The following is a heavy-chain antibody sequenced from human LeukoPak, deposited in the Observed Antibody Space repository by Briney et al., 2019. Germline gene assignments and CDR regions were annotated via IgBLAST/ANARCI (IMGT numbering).Heavy chain of an antibody. CDR1: GGSISSGGYY. CDR2: IYYSGST. Sequence: SETLSLTCTVFGGSISSGGYYWSWIRQHPGKGLEWIGYIYYSGSTYYNPSLKSRVTISVDTSKNQFSLKLSSVTAADTAVYYCARAPPYCGGDCYSNWGQGTLVTVSS. D-gene: IGHD2-21*02. CDR3: ARAPPYCGGDCYSN. J-gene: IGHJ4*02. V-gene: IGHV4-31*03.